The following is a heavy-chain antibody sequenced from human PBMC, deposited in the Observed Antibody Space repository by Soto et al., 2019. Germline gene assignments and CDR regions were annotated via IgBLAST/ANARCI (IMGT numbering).Heavy chain of an antibody. D-gene: IGHD3-16*01. CDR3: ARDSHLNYDYYYYYMDV. V-gene: IGHV4-31*03. Sequence: SETLSLTCTVSVGSISSGGYYWGWIRQHPGKGLEWIGYIYYSGSTYYNPSLKSRVTISVDTSKNQFSLRLSSVTAADTAVYYCARDSHLNYDYYYYYMDVWGKGTTVTVSS. J-gene: IGHJ6*03. CDR2: IYYSGST. CDR1: VGSISSGGYY.